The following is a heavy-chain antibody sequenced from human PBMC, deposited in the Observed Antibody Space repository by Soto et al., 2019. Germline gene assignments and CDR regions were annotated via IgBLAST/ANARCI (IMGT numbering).Heavy chain of an antibody. Sequence: SETLSLTCAVYGGSFSGYYLIWILHPPGNWLECMGEMNHILSTSYNPSLKSRVAMSVDTSTSQCSLKLGCLAAADTSVYFFAXXPPIQSSWNIVATSFGWFDPWGQGTLVTVSS. J-gene: IGHJ5*02. CDR1: GGSFSGYY. D-gene: IGHD5-12*01. CDR2: MNHILST. CDR3: AXXPPIQSSWNIVATSFGWFDP. V-gene: IGHV4-34*01.